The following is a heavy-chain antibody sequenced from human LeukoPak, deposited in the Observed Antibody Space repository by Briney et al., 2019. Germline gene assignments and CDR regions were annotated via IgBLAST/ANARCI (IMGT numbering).Heavy chain of an antibody. CDR3: AGGTTNTKGAFDM. Sequence: AAVKVTCTASGYTFTNYYIHWVRQAPGQGLEWMGIINPSGSSTSYAQKFQGRVTMTRDTSTSTVYMELSSLRSEDTAVYYCAGGTTNTKGAFDMWGQGPVITVTS. CDR2: INPSGSST. V-gene: IGHV1-46*01. J-gene: IGHJ3*02. CDR1: GYTFTNYY. D-gene: IGHD2-8*01.